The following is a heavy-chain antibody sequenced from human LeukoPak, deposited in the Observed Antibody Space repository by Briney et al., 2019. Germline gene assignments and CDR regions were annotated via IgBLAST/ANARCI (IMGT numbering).Heavy chain of an antibody. J-gene: IGHJ4*02. CDR1: GFTFSSYS. Sequence: GGSLRLSCAASGFTFSSYSMNWVRQAPGKGLEWVSSISSSSSYIYYADSVKGRFTISRDNAKNSLYLQMNSLRAEDTAVYYCAINDFWSGLEDYWGQGTLVTVSS. CDR2: ISSSSSYI. D-gene: IGHD3-3*01. V-gene: IGHV3-21*01. CDR3: AINDFWSGLEDY.